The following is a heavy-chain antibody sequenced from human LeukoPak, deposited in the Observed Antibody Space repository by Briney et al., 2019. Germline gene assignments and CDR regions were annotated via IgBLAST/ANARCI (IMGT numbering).Heavy chain of an antibody. V-gene: IGHV3-30*18. Sequence: GGSLRLSCAASGFTFSSYGMHWGRQAPGKGLEWVAVISYDGSNKYYADSVKGRFTISRDNSKNTLYLQMNSLRAEDTAVYYCAKDRYCSGGSCPRSTYFQHWGQGTLVTVSS. D-gene: IGHD2-15*01. CDR1: GFTFSSYG. CDR2: ISYDGSNK. CDR3: AKDRYCSGGSCPRSTYFQH. J-gene: IGHJ1*01.